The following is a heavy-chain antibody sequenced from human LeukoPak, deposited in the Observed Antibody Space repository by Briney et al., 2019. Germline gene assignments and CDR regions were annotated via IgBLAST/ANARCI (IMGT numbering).Heavy chain of an antibody. J-gene: IGHJ6*03. V-gene: IGHV1-8*03. CDR1: GYTFTSYD. D-gene: IGHD5-18*01. CDR3: ARGRGGTAMVDHYYYMDV. Sequence: ASVKVSCKASGYTFTSYDINWVRQATGQGLEWMGWMNPNSGNTGYAQKFQGRVTITRNTSISTAYMELSSLRSEDTAVYYCARGRGGTAMVDHYYYMDVWGKGTTVTVSS. CDR2: MNPNSGNT.